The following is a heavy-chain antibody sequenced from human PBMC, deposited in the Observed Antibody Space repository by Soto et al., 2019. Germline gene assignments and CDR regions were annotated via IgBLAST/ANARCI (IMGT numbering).Heavy chain of an antibody. J-gene: IGHJ4*02. D-gene: IGHD3-10*01. CDR2: MNPNSGNT. V-gene: IGHV1-8*01. CDR1: GYTFTRYD. CDR3: AITHLRFGEHHY. Sequence: QVQLVQSGAEVKKPGASVKVSCKASGYTFTRYDINWVRQATGQGLEWMGWMNPNSGNTGYAQKFQGRVTMPRNTSISTAYMELSSLRSEDTAVYYCAITHLRFGEHHYWGQGTLVTVSS.